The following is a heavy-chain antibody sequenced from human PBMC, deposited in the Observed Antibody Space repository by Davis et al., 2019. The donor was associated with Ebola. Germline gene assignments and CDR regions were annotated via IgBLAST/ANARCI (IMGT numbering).Heavy chain of an antibody. Sequence: GGSLRLSCAASGFTFSSYAMSWVRQAPGKGLEWVSAISGGGGSTYYADSVKGRFTISRDNSKNTLYLQMNSLRAEDTAVYYCAKDRRQLWLNWFDPWGQGTLVTVSS. CDR2: ISGGGGST. J-gene: IGHJ5*02. V-gene: IGHV3-23*01. CDR1: GFTFSSYA. CDR3: AKDRRQLWLNWFDP. D-gene: IGHD5-18*01.